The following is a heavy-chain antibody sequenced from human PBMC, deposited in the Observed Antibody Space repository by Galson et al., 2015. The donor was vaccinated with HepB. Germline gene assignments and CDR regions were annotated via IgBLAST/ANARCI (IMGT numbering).Heavy chain of an antibody. CDR1: GFTFSSYA. CDR3: TTMDTVAGTDDAFDI. D-gene: IGHD6-19*01. V-gene: IGHV3-15*01. CDR2: IKSKTDGGTT. Sequence: SLRLSCAASGFTFSSYAMSWVRQAPGKGLEWVGRIKSKTDGGTTDYAAPVKGRFTIPRDDSKNTLYLQMNSLKTEDTAVYYCTTMDTVAGTDDAFDIWGQGTMVTVSS. J-gene: IGHJ3*02.